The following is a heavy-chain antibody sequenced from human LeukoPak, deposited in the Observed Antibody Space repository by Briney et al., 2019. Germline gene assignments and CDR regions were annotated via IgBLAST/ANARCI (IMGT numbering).Heavy chain of an antibody. CDR1: GFTFSNYE. Sequence: PGGSLRLSCATSGFTFSNYEMSWVRQTPGKGLEWVSYISSSGSSTYYADSVKGRFNISRDNAKNTLYLQMNSLRAEDTAVYYCARVPLGEFKGFDPWGQGTPVTVSS. CDR2: ISSSGSST. CDR3: ARVPLGEFKGFDP. D-gene: IGHD3-10*01. J-gene: IGHJ5*02. V-gene: IGHV3-48*03.